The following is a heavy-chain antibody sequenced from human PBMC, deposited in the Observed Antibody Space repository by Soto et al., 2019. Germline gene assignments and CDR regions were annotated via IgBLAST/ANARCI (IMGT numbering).Heavy chain of an antibody. V-gene: IGHV3-7*01. J-gene: IGHJ1*01. D-gene: IGHD6-19*01. CDR2: IKQDGSEK. CDR3: ATSFEYSSGWLAEYFQH. Sequence: EVQLVESGGGLVQPGGSLRLSCAASGFTFSSYWMSWVRQAPGKGLEWVANIKQDGSEKYYVDSVKGRFTISRDNAKNSLYLQMNSLRAEDTAVYYCATSFEYSSGWLAEYFQHWGQGTLVTVSS. CDR1: GFTFSSYW.